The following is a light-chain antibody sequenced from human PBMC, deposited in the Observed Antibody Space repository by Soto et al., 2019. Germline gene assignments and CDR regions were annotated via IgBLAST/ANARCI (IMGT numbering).Light chain of an antibody. CDR3: QQSRYSPIT. Sequence: ESVLTQSRATLALTVGERATRSFRASQSVSSSFLSWYQQKRGQAPRLLMFGASSRATGIPDRFSGSGSGTDSTLTIYLLEPEDSAVYYCQQSRYSPITFGQGTRLEIK. J-gene: IGKJ5*01. CDR2: GAS. CDR1: QSVSSSF. V-gene: IGKV3-20*01.